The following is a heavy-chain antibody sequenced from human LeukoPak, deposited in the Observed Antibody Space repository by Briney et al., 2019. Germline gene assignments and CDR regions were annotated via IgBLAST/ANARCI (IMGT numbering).Heavy chain of an antibody. V-gene: IGHV4-39*01. D-gene: IGHD6-19*01. CDR2: IYYSGST. Sequence: PSETLSLTCTVSGGSISSSSYYWGWIRQPPGKGLEWIGSIYYSGSTYYNPSLKSRVTISVDTSKNQFSLKLSSVTAADTAVYYCARLAGIDYSRPYYFDYWGQGTLVTVSS. CDR1: GGSISSSSYY. CDR3: ARLAGIDYSRPYYFDY. J-gene: IGHJ4*02.